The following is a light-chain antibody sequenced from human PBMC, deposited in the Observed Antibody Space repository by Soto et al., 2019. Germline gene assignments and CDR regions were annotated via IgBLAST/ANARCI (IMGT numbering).Light chain of an antibody. V-gene: IGLV2-14*01. CDR2: EVS. J-gene: IGLJ2*01. CDR3: NSYRNSDTLVV. CDR1: SNDIGGYDY. Sequence: QSVLTQPASVSGSPGQSITISCTGTSNDIGGYDYVSWYQQHPGKAPKLMIYEVSNRPSGISNRFSGSKSGNTASLTISGLQAEGEAYYYCNSYRNSDTLVVFGGGTQLTVL.